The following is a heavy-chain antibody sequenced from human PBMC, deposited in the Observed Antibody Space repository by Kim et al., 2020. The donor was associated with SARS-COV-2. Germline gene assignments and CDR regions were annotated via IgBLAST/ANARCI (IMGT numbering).Heavy chain of an antibody. CDR3: ARCGEGRESSMDV. J-gene: IGHJ6*02. CDR1: GGSISSSSYY. V-gene: IGHV4-39*01. Sequence: SETLSLTCTVSGGSISSSSYYWGWIRQPPGKGLEWIGSIYYSGSTYYNPSLKSRVTISVDTSKNQFSLKLSSVTAADTAVYYCARCGEGRESSMDVWGQGTTVTVSS. CDR2: IYYSGST. D-gene: IGHD2-21*01.